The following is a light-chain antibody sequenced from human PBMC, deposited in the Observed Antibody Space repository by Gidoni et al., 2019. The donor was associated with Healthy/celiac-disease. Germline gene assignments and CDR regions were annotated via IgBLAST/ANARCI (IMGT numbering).Light chain of an antibody. J-gene: IGKJ2*01. CDR2: AAS. CDR3: QQSYSTPPT. V-gene: IGKV1-39*01. CDR1: QSISSY. Sequence: DIQMTQSPSSLSACVGDRVTITCRASQSISSYLNWYQQKPGKAPKLLIYAASSLQSGVPSRFSGSGSGTDFTLTISSLQPEDFATYYCQQSYSTPPTFGQXTKLEIK.